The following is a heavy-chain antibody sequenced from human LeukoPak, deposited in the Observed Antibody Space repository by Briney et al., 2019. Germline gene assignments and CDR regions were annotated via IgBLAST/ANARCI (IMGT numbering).Heavy chain of an antibody. CDR2: ISWNSNKR. J-gene: IGHJ4*02. CDR1: GFTFDDHA. Sequence: GGSLRLSCAASGFTFDDHAMHWVRQAPGRGLEWVSGISWNSNKRGYADSVKGRFTISRDNAGNSLSLQMNRLRAEDTALYYCARDRGLTVYHFDYWGQGTLVTVSS. CDR3: ARDRGLTVYHFDY. D-gene: IGHD3-10*01. V-gene: IGHV3-9*01.